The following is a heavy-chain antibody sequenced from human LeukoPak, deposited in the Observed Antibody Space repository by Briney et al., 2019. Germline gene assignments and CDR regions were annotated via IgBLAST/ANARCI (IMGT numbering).Heavy chain of an antibody. CDR1: GGSISSSSYY. V-gene: IGHV4-39*01. Sequence: SETLSLTCTVSGGSISSSSYYWVWIRQPPGKGLEWIGSIYYSGSTYYNPSLKSRVTISVDTSKNQFSLKLSSVTAADTAVYYCASARGYSYGFRLNYFDYWGQGTLVTVSS. CDR2: IYYSGST. J-gene: IGHJ4*02. D-gene: IGHD5-18*01. CDR3: ASARGYSYGFRLNYFDY.